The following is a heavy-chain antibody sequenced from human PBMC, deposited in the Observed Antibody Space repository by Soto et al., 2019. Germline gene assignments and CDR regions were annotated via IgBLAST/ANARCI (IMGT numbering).Heavy chain of an antibody. D-gene: IGHD3-9*01. CDR2: ISGSGGST. CDR1: GFTFSSYA. CDR3: AKDGNPIPYLTGYYRLGWFDP. J-gene: IGHJ5*02. Sequence: EVQLLESGGGLVQPGGSLRLSCAASGFTFSSYAMSWVRQAPGKGLEWGPAISGSGGSTYYADSVKGRFTISIDNSKNTLYMQMNSLRAEDTAVYYCAKDGNPIPYLTGYYRLGWFDPWGQGTLVTVSS. V-gene: IGHV3-23*01.